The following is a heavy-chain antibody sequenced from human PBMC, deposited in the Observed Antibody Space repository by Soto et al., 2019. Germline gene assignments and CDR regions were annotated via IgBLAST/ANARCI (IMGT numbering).Heavy chain of an antibody. J-gene: IGHJ4*02. CDR2: IRGSGSST. D-gene: IGHD3-3*01. CDR3: AKDRDYDFWSGSDY. Sequence: PGGSLRLSCAASGFTFSSYAMSWVRQAPGKGLEWVSGIRGSGSSTYYADSVKGRFTISRDNYKNTLYLEMNSLRAEDTAIYYCAKDRDYDFWSGSDYWGQGTLVTVSS. V-gene: IGHV3-23*01. CDR1: GFTFSSYA.